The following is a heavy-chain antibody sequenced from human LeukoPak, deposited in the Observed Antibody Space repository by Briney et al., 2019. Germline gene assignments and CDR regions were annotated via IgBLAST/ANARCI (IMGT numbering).Heavy chain of an antibody. V-gene: IGHV4-34*01. D-gene: IGHD1-1*01. CDR3: ARAVGVGRGTYFDL. Sequence: PSETLSLTCAVYGGSVSGYYWSWIRQPPGKGLEWIGEINHSGSTNYNPSLKSRVTISVDTSKNQFSLKLSSVTAADTAVYYCARAVGVGRGTYFDLWGRGTLVTVSS. CDR2: INHSGST. J-gene: IGHJ2*01. CDR1: GGSVSGYY.